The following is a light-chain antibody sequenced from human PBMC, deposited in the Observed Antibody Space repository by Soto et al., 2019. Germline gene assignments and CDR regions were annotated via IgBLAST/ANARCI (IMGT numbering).Light chain of an antibody. CDR3: RSYTSSSTGV. CDR1: SSDVGSYDY. V-gene: IGLV2-14*01. CDR2: EVS. J-gene: IGLJ2*01. Sequence: QSVLTQPASVSGSPGQSITISCTGTSSDVGSYDYVSWYQHHPGKAPKLLIYEVSNRPSGVSNRFSGSKSGNTASLTISGLQAEDEDDYYCRSYTSSSTGVSGGGTKGTVL.